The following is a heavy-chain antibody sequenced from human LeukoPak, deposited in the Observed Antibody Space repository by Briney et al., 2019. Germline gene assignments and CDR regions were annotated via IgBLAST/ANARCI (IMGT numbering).Heavy chain of an antibody. CDR1: GFTFSNYE. V-gene: IGHV3-48*03. CDR2: ISNSGTTK. CDR3: AAVIDY. Sequence: PGGSLRLSCAASGFTFSNYEMNWIRQAPGKGLEWISYISNSGTTKYYADSVKGRFTISRDNAKSSLYLQMNSLRAEDTAVYYCAAVIDYWGQGTLVTVSS. J-gene: IGHJ4*02.